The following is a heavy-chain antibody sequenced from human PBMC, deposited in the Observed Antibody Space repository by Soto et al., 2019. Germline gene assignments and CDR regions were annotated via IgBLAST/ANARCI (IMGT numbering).Heavy chain of an antibody. CDR2: ISAYNGNT. CDR1: GYTFTSYG. Sequence: QVQLVQSGAEVKKPGASVKVSCKASGYTFTSYGISWVRQAPGQGLEWMGWISAYNGNTNYAQKLQGRVTMTTDTATSTAYMELRSLRPDDTAVYYCARGLYSSSAPFYYYYYMDVWGKGTTVTVCS. CDR3: ARGLYSSSAPFYYYYYMDV. J-gene: IGHJ6*03. V-gene: IGHV1-18*01. D-gene: IGHD6-6*01.